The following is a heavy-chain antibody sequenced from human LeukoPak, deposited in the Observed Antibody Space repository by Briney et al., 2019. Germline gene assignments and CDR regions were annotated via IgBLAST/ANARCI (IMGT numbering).Heavy chain of an antibody. V-gene: IGHV3-23*01. D-gene: IGHD3-22*01. CDR1: GFTFSSYA. Sequence: PGGSLRLSCAASGFTFSSYAMSWVRQAPGKGLEWVSAISGSGGSTYYADSVKGRFTISRDNSKNTLYLQMNSLRAEDTAVYYCAKDPNYYDSSTLGLGDYWGQGTLVTVSS. CDR2: ISGSGGST. J-gene: IGHJ4*02. CDR3: AKDPNYYDSSTLGLGDY.